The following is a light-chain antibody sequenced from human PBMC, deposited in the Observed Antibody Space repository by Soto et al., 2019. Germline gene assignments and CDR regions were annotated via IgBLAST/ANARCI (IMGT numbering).Light chain of an antibody. CDR2: KAS. CDR3: QQYNSYPIT. J-gene: IGKJ5*01. CDR1: QTISSW. Sequence: DIQMTQSPSTLSGSVGDRVTITCRASQTISSWLAWYQQKPGKAPKLLIYKASTLKSGVPSRFSGSGSGTEFTLTISSLQPDDFATYYCQQYNSYPITFRQGTRLEIK. V-gene: IGKV1-5*03.